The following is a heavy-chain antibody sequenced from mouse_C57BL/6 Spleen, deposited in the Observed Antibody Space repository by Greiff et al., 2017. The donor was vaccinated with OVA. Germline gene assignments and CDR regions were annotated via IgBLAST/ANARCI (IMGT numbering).Heavy chain of an antibody. CDR3: ARNIYYGNPLYYFDY. CDR1: GFSLSTSGMG. CDR2: IYWDDDK. J-gene: IGHJ2*01. V-gene: IGHV8-12*01. D-gene: IGHD2-1*01. Sequence: QVQLQQSGPGILQSSQTLSLTCSFSGFSLSTSGMGVSWIRQPSGKGLEWLAHIYWDDDKRYNPSLKSRLTISKDTSRNQVFLKITSVDTADTATYYCARNIYYGNPLYYFDYWGQGTTLTVSS.